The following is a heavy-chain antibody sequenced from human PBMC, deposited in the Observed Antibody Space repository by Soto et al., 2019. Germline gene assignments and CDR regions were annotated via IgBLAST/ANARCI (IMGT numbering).Heavy chain of an antibody. D-gene: IGHD3-22*01. CDR1: GSTFISYA. Sequence: ASVKVSCKASGSTFISYAIHWVRQAPGQRLEWMGWINAGNGNTKYSQKFQGRVTITRDTSASTAYMELRSLRSDDTAVYYCARDTYYDSSGPYGFDYWGQGTLVTVSS. J-gene: IGHJ4*02. V-gene: IGHV1-3*01. CDR3: ARDTYYDSSGPYGFDY. CDR2: INAGNGNT.